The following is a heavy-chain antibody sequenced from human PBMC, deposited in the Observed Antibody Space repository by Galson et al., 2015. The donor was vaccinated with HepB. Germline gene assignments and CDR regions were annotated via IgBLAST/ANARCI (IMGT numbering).Heavy chain of an antibody. CDR2: IWYDGSNK. J-gene: IGHJ3*02. Sequence: SLRLSCAASGFTFHNHGMNWVRQAPGKGLEWVAVIWYDGSNKYYADSVKGRFTISRDNSKNTLYLQMNSLRAEDTAVYYCARGGPQRPKDAFDIWGQGTMVTVSS. V-gene: IGHV3-33*08. D-gene: IGHD3-16*01. CDR1: GFTFHNHG. CDR3: ARGGPQRPKDAFDI.